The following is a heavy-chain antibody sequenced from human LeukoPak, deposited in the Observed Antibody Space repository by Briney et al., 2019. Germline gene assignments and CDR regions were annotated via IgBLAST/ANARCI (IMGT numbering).Heavy chain of an antibody. CDR2: ISSSGSTI. CDR1: GFTFSSYE. J-gene: IGHJ4*02. V-gene: IGHV3-48*03. D-gene: IGHD6-13*01. CDR3: ARDQQLVVDY. Sequence: ARGSLRLSCAASGFTFSSYEMNWVRQAPGKGLEWVSYISSSGSTIYYADSVKGRFTISRDNAKNSLYLQMNSLRAEDTAVYYCARDQQLVVDYWGQGTLVTVSS.